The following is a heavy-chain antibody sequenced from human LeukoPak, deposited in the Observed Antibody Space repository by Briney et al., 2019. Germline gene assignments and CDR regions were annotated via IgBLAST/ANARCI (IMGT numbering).Heavy chain of an antibody. D-gene: IGHD3-3*01. CDR1: GYTFTSYD. V-gene: IGHV1-8*01. CDR2: MNPNSGNT. Sequence: ASVKVSCKASGYTFTSYDINWVRQATGQGLEWMGWMNPNSGNTGYAQKFQGRVTMTRDTSISTAYMELSSLTYEDTAVYYCTRSGFGAGVHFDFWGQGTPVTVSS. J-gene: IGHJ4*02. CDR3: TRSGFGAGVHFDF.